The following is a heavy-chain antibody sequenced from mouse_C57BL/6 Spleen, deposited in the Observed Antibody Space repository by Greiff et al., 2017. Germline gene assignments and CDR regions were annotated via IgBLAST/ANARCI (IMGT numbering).Heavy chain of an antibody. Sequence: VKLVESGPGLVQPSQSLSITCTVSGFSLTSYGVHWVRQSPGKGLEWLGVIWRGGSTDYNAAFMSRLSITKDNSKSQVFFKMNSLQADDTAIYYCAKEGYDGYYVGYFDVWGTGTTVTVSS. CDR1: GFSLTSYG. CDR3: AKEGYDGYYVGYFDV. J-gene: IGHJ1*03. D-gene: IGHD2-3*01. CDR2: IWRGGST. V-gene: IGHV2-5*01.